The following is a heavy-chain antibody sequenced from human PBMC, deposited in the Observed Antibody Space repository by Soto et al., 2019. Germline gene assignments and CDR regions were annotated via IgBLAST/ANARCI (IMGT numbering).Heavy chain of an antibody. CDR2: IYYSGST. V-gene: IGHV4-59*01. CDR1: GGSISSYY. J-gene: IGHJ4*02. Sequence: QVQLQESGPGLVKPSETLSLTCTVSGGSISSYYWSWIRQPPGKGLEWIGYIYYSGSTNYNPSLKSRVTITVDTSKNQFSLKLSSVTAADTIVYYCTRAYGGYADYWGQCHLVTVS. D-gene: IGHD5-12*01. CDR3: TRAYGGYADY.